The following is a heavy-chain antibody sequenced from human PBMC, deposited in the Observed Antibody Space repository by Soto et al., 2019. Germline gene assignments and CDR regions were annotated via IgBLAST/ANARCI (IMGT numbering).Heavy chain of an antibody. CDR3: ARDLVVAATPIGFDP. CDR1: GYTFTSYY. D-gene: IGHD2-15*01. J-gene: IGHJ5*02. V-gene: IGHV1-46*01. CDR2: INPSGGST. Sequence: ASVKVSCKASGYTFTSYYMHWVRQAPEQGLEWMGIINPSGGSTSYAQKFQGRVTMTRDTSTSTVYMELSSLRSEDTAVYYCARDLVVAATPIGFDPWGQGTLVTVSS.